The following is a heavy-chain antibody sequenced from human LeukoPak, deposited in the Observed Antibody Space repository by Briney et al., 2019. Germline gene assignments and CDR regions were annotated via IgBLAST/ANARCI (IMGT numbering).Heavy chain of an antibody. J-gene: IGHJ6*04. CDR3: AGDQYYGMDV. V-gene: IGHV1-18*04. Sequence: GASVKVSCKASGYTLTSYGISWVRQAPGQGLEWMGWINAYNGNTNYAQKLQGRVTMTTDTSTSTAYMELRSLKSDDTAVYFCAGDQYYGMDVWGKGTTVTVSS. CDR1: GYTLTSYG. CDR2: INAYNGNT.